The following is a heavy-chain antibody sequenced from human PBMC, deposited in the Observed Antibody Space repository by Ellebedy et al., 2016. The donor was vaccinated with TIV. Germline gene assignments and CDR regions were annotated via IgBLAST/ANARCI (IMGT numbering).Heavy chain of an antibody. D-gene: IGHD2-2*01. CDR1: GFTFSNSG. V-gene: IGHV3-30*02. Sequence: GESLKISCAASGFTFSNSGMNWVRQAPGKGLEWVAFIRFDGNSANYADSAKGRFTISRDNSKNTLYLQMNSLRAEDTAVYYCAKTLGAWPHCSSASYYGEVWYYYQYYSMDVWGQGTTVTVSS. J-gene: IGHJ6*02. CDR3: AKTLGAWPHCSSASYYGEVWYYYQYYSMDV. CDR2: IRFDGNSA.